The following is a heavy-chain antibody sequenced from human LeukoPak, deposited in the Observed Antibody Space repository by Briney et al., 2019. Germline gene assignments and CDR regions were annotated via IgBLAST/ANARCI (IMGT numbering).Heavy chain of an antibody. CDR1: GYTFTRYG. CDR3: ARERESAVYLETCDY. V-gene: IGHV1-18*01. J-gene: IGHJ4*02. CDR2: ISPYSGNT. D-gene: IGHD1-20*01. Sequence: ASVKVSCKTSGYTFTRYGISWVRRAPGQGLEWMGWISPYSGNTNYAQKFQGRVTMTTDTSTSTAYMEVRSLRSDDTAVYYCARERESAVYLETCDYWGQGTLVTISS.